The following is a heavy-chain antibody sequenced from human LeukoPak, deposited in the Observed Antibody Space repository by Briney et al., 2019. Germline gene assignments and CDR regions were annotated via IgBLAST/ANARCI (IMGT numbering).Heavy chain of an antibody. J-gene: IGHJ4*02. Sequence: SETLSLTCTVSGGSISYYYWSWIRQPPGKGLEWIGSIYYSGSTYYNPSLKSRVTISVDTSKNQFSLKLSSVTAADTAVYYCVRVVVVPAAMIDYWGQGTLVTVSS. V-gene: IGHV4-59*05. CDR1: GGSISYYY. CDR2: IYYSGST. D-gene: IGHD2-2*01. CDR3: VRVVVVPAAMIDY.